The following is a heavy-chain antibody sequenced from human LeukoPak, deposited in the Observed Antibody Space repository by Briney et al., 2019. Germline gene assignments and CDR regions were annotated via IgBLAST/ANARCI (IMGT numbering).Heavy chain of an antibody. Sequence: GGSLRLSCAASGFTFSDYYMSWIRQAPGKGLEWVSYISSSSSHTNYADSVKGRFTISRDNAKNSLYLQMNSLRDEDTAVYYCARDSWAAADPYYYYGMDVWGKGTTVTVSS. D-gene: IGHD6-13*01. CDR2: ISSSSSHT. J-gene: IGHJ6*04. CDR1: GFTFSDYY. CDR3: ARDSWAAADPYYYYGMDV. V-gene: IGHV3-11*06.